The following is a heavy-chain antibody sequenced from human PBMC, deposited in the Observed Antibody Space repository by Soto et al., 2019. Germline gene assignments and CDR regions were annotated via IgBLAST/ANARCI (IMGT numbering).Heavy chain of an antibody. Sequence: SETLSLTCTVSGGSISSSSYYWGWIRQPPGKGLEWIGSIYHSGSTYYTPSLKSRVTISADTSKNQFSLNLTSVTAADTAVYYCAREYTYGSNFFDCWGQGALVTVSS. J-gene: IGHJ4*02. CDR3: AREYTYGSNFFDC. CDR1: GGSISSSSYY. V-gene: IGHV4-39*07. D-gene: IGHD5-18*01. CDR2: IYHSGST.